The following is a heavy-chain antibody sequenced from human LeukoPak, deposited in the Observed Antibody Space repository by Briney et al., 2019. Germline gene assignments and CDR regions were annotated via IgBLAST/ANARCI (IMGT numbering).Heavy chain of an antibody. Sequence: ASVKVSCKASGYTFTSYDINWVRQATGQGLEWMGWMNPNSGNTGYAQKFQGRVTMTRNTSISTAYMKLSSLRSEDTAVYYCARGRIAAAGSYYWGQGTLVTVSS. J-gene: IGHJ4*02. V-gene: IGHV1-8*01. CDR1: GYTFTSYD. D-gene: IGHD6-13*01. CDR3: ARGRIAAAGSYY. CDR2: MNPNSGNT.